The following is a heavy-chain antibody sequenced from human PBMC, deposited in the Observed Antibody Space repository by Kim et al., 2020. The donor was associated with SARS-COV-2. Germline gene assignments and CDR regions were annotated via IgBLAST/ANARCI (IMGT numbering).Heavy chain of an antibody. CDR3: ANFGGVIGV. CDR2: ITSDASST. Sequence: GGSLRLSCAASGFTFSSYWMHWVRQVPGKGLVWVSRITSDASSTTYADSVKGRFTISRDNAKNTLYLQMNSLRAEDTAVYYCANFGGVIGVWGQGTTVTVSS. CDR1: GFTFSSYW. J-gene: IGHJ6*02. D-gene: IGHD3-16*02. V-gene: IGHV3-74*01.